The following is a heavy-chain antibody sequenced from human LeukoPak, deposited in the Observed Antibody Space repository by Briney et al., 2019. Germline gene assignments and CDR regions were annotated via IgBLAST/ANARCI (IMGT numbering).Heavy chain of an antibody. CDR2: IYPGDSDT. D-gene: IGHD6-13*01. V-gene: IGHV5-51*01. J-gene: IGHJ5*02. CDR3: ARHPIAVAGTNWFDP. Sequence: GESLKISCKGSGYSFTSYWIGWVRQMPGKGLEWMGIIYPGDSDTRYSPSFQGQVTISADKSISTAYLQWSSLKASDTAMYYCARHPIAVAGTNWFDPWGQGTLVTVSS. CDR1: GYSFTSYW.